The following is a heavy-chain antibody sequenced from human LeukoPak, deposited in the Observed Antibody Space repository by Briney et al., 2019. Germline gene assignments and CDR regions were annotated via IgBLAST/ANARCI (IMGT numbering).Heavy chain of an antibody. J-gene: IGHJ6*02. CDR2: IYYSGST. CDR3: ARGRLRTYYYGMDV. V-gene: IGHV4-59*01. CDR1: GGSISSYY. D-gene: IGHD1-14*01. Sequence: SETLSLTCTVSGGSISSYYWSWIRQPPGKGLEWIEYIYYSGSTNYNPSLKSRVTISVDTSKNQFSLKLSSVTAADTAVYYCARGRLRTYYYGMDVWGQGTTVTVSS.